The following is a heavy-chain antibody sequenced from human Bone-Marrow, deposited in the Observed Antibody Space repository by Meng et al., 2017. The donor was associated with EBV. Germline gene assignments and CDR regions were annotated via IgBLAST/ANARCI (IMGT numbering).Heavy chain of an antibody. CDR1: GYTFTGYY. Sequence: QGQLVQAGAEVKKPGASGKVSCKASGYTFTGYYMHWVRQAPGQGLEWMGRINPNSGGTNYAQKFQGRVTMTRDTSISTAYMELSRLRSDDTAVYYCARDFDGGRGSSWLDYWGQGTLVTVSS. CDR2: INPNSGGT. V-gene: IGHV1-2*06. CDR3: ARDFDGGRGSSWLDY. J-gene: IGHJ4*02. D-gene: IGHD6-13*01.